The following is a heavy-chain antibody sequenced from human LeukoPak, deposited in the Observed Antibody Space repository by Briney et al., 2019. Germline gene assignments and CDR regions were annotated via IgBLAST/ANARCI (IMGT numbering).Heavy chain of an antibody. CDR2: IYVSGRT. J-gene: IGHJ4*02. CDR1: GESFSGYD. V-gene: IGHV4-34*01. D-gene: IGHD6-19*01. Sequence: PSETLSFTFAVYGESFSGYDWNWFRRSPGKGLEWFGEIYVSGRTNYKQSLKRRLTMSVDTSKNHFSLKLTAVTPADTDVYYCTRGSRFWLGNFFRQPLFFDSWGQGTLATVSS. CDR3: TRGSRFWLGNFFRQPLFFDS.